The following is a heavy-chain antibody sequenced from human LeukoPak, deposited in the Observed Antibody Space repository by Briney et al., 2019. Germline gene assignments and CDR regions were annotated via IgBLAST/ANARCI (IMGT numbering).Heavy chain of an antibody. CDR3: ARDRHCVNGLCHNSPGMDV. V-gene: IGHV3-33*01. Sequence: GGSLRLSCAASGFTFSGYGMHWVRLAPGKGLEWVADIWFDGKNEHFAASVKGRFTISRDNSKKTMYLQINSLRAEDTAVYYCARDRHCVNGLCHNSPGMDVWAEGPRSPSP. CDR2: IWFDGKNE. CDR1: GFTFSGYG. J-gene: IGHJ6*02. D-gene: IGHD2-8*01.